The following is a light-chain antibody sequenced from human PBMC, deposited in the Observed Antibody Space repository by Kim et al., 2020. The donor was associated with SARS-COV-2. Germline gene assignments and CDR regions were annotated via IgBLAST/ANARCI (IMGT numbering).Light chain of an antibody. CDR2: QDS. V-gene: IGLV3-1*01. CDR3: QAWDSSTVV. CDR1: KWGDRY. Sequence: VSPGKTASITCSGDKWGDRYACWYQQKPGQSPVVVIYQDSERPSGIPERFSGSNSGNTATLTISGTQAMDEADYYCQAWDSSTVVFGGGTQLTVL. J-gene: IGLJ2*01.